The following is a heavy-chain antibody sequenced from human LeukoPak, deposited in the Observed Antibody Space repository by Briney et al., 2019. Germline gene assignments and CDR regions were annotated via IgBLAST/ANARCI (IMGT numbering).Heavy chain of an antibody. CDR1: GGSISSGDYY. D-gene: IGHD2-8*01. Sequence: PSETLSLTCTVSGGSISSGDYYWSWIRQPPGKGLEWIGYIYYSGSTYYNPSLKSRVTISVDTSKNQFSLKLSSVTAADTAVYYCARGLIRLSRFDPWGQGTLVTVSS. V-gene: IGHV4-30-4*08. CDR3: ARGLIRLSRFDP. J-gene: IGHJ5*02. CDR2: IYYSGST.